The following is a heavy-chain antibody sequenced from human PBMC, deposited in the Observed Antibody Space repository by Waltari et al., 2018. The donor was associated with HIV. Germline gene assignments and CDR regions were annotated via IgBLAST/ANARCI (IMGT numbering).Heavy chain of an antibody. D-gene: IGHD2-21*01. Sequence: EVQLLESGGGLVQPGGSLSLSCAASGFTFSSFALSWVRQAPGKGLEWVSAISGGGGSTYYADSVKGRFTISRDNSKNTLYLQMNSLRAEDTAVYYWAKGCGSGYYYYGMDVWGQGTTVTVSS. J-gene: IGHJ6*02. V-gene: IGHV3-23*01. CDR3: AKGCGSGYYYYGMDV. CDR1: GFTFSSFA. CDR2: ISGGGGST.